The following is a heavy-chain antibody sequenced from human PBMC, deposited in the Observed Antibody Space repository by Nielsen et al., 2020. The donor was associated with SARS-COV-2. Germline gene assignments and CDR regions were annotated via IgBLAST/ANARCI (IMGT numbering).Heavy chain of an antibody. CDR3: ARDLRIAAAGTGYFQH. D-gene: IGHD6-13*01. CDR1: GFTFSSYG. CDR2: IWYDGSNK. J-gene: IGHJ1*01. Sequence: GSLRLSCAASGFTFSSYGMHWVRQAPGKGLEWVAVIWYDGSNKYYADSVKGRFTISRDNSKNTLYLQMNSLRAEDTAVYYCARDLRIAAAGTGYFQHRGQGTLVTVSS. V-gene: IGHV3-33*01.